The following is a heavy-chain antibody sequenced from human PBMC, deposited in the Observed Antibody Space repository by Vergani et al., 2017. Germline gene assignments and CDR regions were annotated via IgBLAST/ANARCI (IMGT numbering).Heavy chain of an antibody. D-gene: IGHD3-9*01. CDR3: ARRSGIVYDIFSGTQYFFDF. Sequence: QVQLQESGPGLVKPSETLSLTCAVSGFSIDNGYYWDWIRQPPEKGLEWIGSIYHTGRTHFNPSLKSRVTISVDTSNNHLSLRLNSLTAADTAVYYCARRSGIVYDIFSGTQYFFDFWGQGTLVTVSS. V-gene: IGHV4-38-2*01. CDR2: IYHTGRT. CDR1: GFSIDNGYY. J-gene: IGHJ4*02.